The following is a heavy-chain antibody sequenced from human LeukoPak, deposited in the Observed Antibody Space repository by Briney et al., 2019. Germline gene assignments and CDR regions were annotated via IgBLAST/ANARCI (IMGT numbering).Heavy chain of an antibody. D-gene: IGHD3-10*01. CDR3: AKSPYFYNSGRYVDV. J-gene: IGHJ6*03. CDR1: GCTLRSFA. V-gene: IGHV3-23*01. CDR2: MSGSGGAT. Sequence: GGSLRLSCVTSGCTLRSFAMTLVRQAPGKGLEWVSSMSGSGGATYYADSIKGRFTISRDSSKNMLYLQMNRLRAEDTAVYYCAKSPYFYNSGRYVDVWGKGTTVTVSS.